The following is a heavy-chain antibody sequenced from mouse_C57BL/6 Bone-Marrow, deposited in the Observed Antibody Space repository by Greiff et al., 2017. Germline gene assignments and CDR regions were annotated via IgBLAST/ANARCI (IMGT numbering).Heavy chain of an antibody. Sequence: VQLQESGPGLVAPSQSLSITCTVSGFSLTSYGVHWVRQPPGKGLEWLVVIWSDGSTTYNSALKSRLSISKDNSKSQVFLKMNSLQTDDTAMYYCARHGGDYDHYFDYWGQGTTLTVSS. V-gene: IGHV2-6-1*01. CDR1: GFSLTSYG. CDR3: ARHGGDYDHYFDY. D-gene: IGHD2-4*01. CDR2: IWSDGST. J-gene: IGHJ2*01.